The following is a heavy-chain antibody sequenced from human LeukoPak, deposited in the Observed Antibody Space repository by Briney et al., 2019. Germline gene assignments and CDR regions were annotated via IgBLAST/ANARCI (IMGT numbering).Heavy chain of an antibody. CDR3: AKWASDNRAFDL. CDR1: GTSITSYY. D-gene: IGHD2-8*01. V-gene: IGHV4-59*08. J-gene: IGHJ4*02. CDR2: GHYSGNT. Sequence: SETLSLTCTVSGTSITSYYWNWIRQAPGQGQEWIGYGHYSGNTKYYPPLKSRVTISVDTSKNQFSLRLSSVTAADTAVYFCAKWASDNRAFDLWGQGTLVTVSS.